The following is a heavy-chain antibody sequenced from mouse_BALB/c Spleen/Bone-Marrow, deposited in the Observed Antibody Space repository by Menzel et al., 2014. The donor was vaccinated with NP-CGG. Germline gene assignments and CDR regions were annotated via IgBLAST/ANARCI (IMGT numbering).Heavy chain of an antibody. CDR3: ARGYYDYDLDY. Sequence: EVQLQQSGAELVKPGASVKLSCTASGSNIKDTYMHWVKQRPEQGLEWIGRIDPANGNTKYDPKFQGKATITADTSSNTAYLQLSSLTSEDTAVYYCARGYYDYDLDYRGQGTTPTVSS. V-gene: IGHV14-3*02. D-gene: IGHD2-4*01. J-gene: IGHJ2*01. CDR1: GSNIKDTY. CDR2: IDPANGNT.